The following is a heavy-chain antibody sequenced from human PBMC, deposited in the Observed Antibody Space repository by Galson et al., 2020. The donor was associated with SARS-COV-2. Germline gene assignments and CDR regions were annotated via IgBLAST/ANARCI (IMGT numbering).Heavy chain of an antibody. CDR1: GFTFSSYG. CDR2: IWYDGSNK. CDR3: AKEKAAMVRLRSLGMDV. Sequence: GGSLRLSCAASGFTFSSYGMHWVRQAPGKGLEWVAVIWYDGSNKYYADSVKGRFTISRDNSKNTLYLQMNSLRAEDTAVYYCAKEKAAMVRLRSLGMDVWGQGTTVTVSS. J-gene: IGHJ6*02. V-gene: IGHV3-33*06. D-gene: IGHD3-10*01.